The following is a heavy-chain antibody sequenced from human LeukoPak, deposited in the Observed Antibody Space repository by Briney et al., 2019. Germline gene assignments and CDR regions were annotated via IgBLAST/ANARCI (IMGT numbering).Heavy chain of an antibody. CDR2: ISGSGGST. CDR1: GLTFSIYA. V-gene: IGHV3-23*01. Sequence: SGGSLRLSCAASGLTFSIYAMSWVRQAPGKGLEWVSAISGSGGSTYYADSVKGWFTISRDNSKNTLYLQMNSLRAEDTAVYYCAKPHSGGGYYDVPYYFDYRGQGTLVTVSS. J-gene: IGHJ4*02. CDR3: AKPHSGGGYYDVPYYFDY. D-gene: IGHD3-22*01.